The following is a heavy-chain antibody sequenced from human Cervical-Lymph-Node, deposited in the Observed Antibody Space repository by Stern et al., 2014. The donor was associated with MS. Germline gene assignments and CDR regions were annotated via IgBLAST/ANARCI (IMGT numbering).Heavy chain of an antibody. CDR1: GFTFSDYS. CDR2: ITNSGASM. CDR3: ASTLHGGLYNWFDP. Sequence: EVQLVESGGGLVTPGGSLRLSCAASGFTFSDYSMNWVRQAPGQGLECVSSITNSGASMYYGDSVKGRFTISRDNAKNTLYLQMDSLSAEDTATYFCASTLHGGLYNWFDPWGQGTLVTVSS. D-gene: IGHD2-2*01. J-gene: IGHJ5*02. V-gene: IGHV3-21*01.